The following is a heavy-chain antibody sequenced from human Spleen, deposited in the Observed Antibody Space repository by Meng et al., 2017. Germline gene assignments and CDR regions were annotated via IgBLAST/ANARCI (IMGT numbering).Heavy chain of an antibody. J-gene: IGHJ4*02. CDR3: ARLIYSHGGFDS. CDR1: GGSISSSNS. CDR2: IYHGGTT. V-gene: IGHV4-4*02. Sequence: QVQLQESGPGLVKPSETLSLTCAVSGGSISSSNSWSWVRQPPGKGLEWIGEIYHGGTTSYNPSLKSRVTISVDRSKNQFSLNLSSVTAADTAVYYCARLIYSHGGFDSWGQGTLVTVSS. D-gene: IGHD5-18*01.